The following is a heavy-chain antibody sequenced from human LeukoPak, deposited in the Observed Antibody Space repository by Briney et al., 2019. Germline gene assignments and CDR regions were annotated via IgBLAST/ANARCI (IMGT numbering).Heavy chain of an antibody. J-gene: IGHJ4*02. CDR3: ARDPVPQWDPRGGYFDY. D-gene: IGHD1-26*01. CDR1: GYTFTSYG. V-gene: IGHV1-18*01. Sequence: ASVNVSCKASGYTFTSYGISWVRQAPGQGLEWMGWISAYNGNTNYAQKLQGRVTMTTDTSTSTAYMELRSLRSDDTAVYYCARDPVPQWDPRGGYFDYWGQGTLVTVSS. CDR2: ISAYNGNT.